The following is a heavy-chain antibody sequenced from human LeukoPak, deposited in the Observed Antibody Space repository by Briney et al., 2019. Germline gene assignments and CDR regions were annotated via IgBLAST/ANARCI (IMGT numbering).Heavy chain of an antibody. CDR1: GFTFSSYA. V-gene: IGHV3-23*01. D-gene: IGHD6-13*01. CDR2: ISGSGGST. CDR3: AQAKRDSSSWTGSYYYYGMDV. J-gene: IGHJ6*04. Sequence: GGSLRLSCAASGFTFSSYAMSWVRQAPGKGLEWVSAISGSGGSTYYADSVKGRFTISRDNSKNTLYLQMNSLRAEDTAVYYYAQAKRDSSSWTGSYYYYGMDVWGKGTTVTVSS.